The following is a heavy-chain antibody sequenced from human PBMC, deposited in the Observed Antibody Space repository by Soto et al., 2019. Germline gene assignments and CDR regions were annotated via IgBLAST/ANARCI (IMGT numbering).Heavy chain of an antibody. CDR2: IFYSGTT. V-gene: IGHV4-31*03. D-gene: IGHD1-1*01. CDR1: GGSISSGGYF. CDR3: ARGVLY. J-gene: IGHJ4*02. Sequence: QVQLQESGPGLVKPSQTLSLTCTVSGGSISSGGYFWSWIRQPPGKGLEWIGNIFYSGTTCYNPALKSRVTIAVDTSKNLFALKLSSVPAAGTAVYFCARGVLYWGQGTLVTVSS.